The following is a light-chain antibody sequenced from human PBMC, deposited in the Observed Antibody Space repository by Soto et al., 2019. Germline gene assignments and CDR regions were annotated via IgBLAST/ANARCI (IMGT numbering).Light chain of an antibody. CDR1: QSISSW. V-gene: IGKV1-5*01. Sequence: DIQVTQSPSTLSASVGDRVTITCRASQSISSWLAWYQQKPGKAPKLLIYDASSLESGVPSRFSGSGSGTEFTLTISSLQPDDFATYYCQQYNSYSPWTFGQGTKVEIK. J-gene: IGKJ1*01. CDR3: QQYNSYSPWT. CDR2: DAS.